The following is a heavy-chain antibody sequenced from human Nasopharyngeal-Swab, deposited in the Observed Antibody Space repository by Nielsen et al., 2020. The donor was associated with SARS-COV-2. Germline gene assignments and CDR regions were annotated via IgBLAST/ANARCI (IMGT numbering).Heavy chain of an antibody. CDR1: GFTFDDYA. J-gene: IGHJ6*02. V-gene: IGHV3-9*01. CDR3: AKELSGWGNYYYYGMDV. CDR2: ISWNSGSI. Sequence: GGSLRLSCAASGFTFDDYAMHWVRQAPGKGLEWVSGISWNSGSIGYADSVKGRFTISRDNAKNSLYLQMNSLRAEDTALYYCAKELSGWGNYYYYGMDVWGQGTTVTVSS. D-gene: IGHD6-19*01.